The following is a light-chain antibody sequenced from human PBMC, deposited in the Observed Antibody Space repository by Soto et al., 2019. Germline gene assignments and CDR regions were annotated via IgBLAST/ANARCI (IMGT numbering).Light chain of an antibody. V-gene: IGLV2-11*01. CDR2: DVT. CDR3: CSYAGTYNCI. Sequence: QSALTQPRSVSVSPGQSVTISCTGASNNVGGYNYVSWYQHHPGKVPQLIMYDVTKRPSGVPDRFSGSKSGNTASLTISVLQVEDEGDYYFCSYAGTYNCIFGGGTPLNVL. J-gene: IGLJ7*01. CDR1: SNNVGGYNY.